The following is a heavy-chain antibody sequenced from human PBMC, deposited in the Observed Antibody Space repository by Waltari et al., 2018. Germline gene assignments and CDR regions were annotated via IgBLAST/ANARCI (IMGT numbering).Heavy chain of an antibody. J-gene: IGHJ4*02. CDR1: GFTFNDYA. V-gene: IGHV3-49*04. CDR2: IRSKAYGATP. D-gene: IGHD3-3*01. Sequence: EVKLVESGGAVVHPGQSLRLSCATSGFTFNDYALSWVRQPPGEGLEWVSFIRSKAYGATPEYAASVKGRFIMSRDESKAVAYLQMNSLQSDDTAVYFCARTGTAAIDYYFDHWGRGTVVTVSS. CDR3: ARTGTAAIDYYFDH.